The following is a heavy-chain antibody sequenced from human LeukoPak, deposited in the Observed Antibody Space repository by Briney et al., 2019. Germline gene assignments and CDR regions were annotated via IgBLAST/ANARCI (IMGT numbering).Heavy chain of an antibody. CDR1: GFTVSSNS. CDR3: AKDRIAASGLSYYFDY. J-gene: IGHJ4*02. V-gene: IGHV3-30*18. D-gene: IGHD6-13*01. CDR2: ISYDGSNK. Sequence: PGGSLRLSCTVSGFTVSSNSMSWVRQAPGKGLEWVTLISYDGSNKYYVDSMKGRFTISRDNSKNTLYLQMNSLRAEDTAVYYCAKDRIAASGLSYYFDYWGQGTLVTVSS.